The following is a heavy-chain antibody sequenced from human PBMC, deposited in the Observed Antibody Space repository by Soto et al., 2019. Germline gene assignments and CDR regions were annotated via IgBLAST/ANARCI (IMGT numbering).Heavy chain of an antibody. CDR1: GGSVNDGNFY. V-gene: IGHV4-61*01. CDR2: IHHSGIT. J-gene: IGHJ4*02. Sequence: SETLSLTCSVSGGSVNDGNFYWNWIRQSPGKGLEWIGYIHHSGITNYNPSLKSRVTISVDTSKNQFSLKLSSVTATDTAVYYCARQRTTVVTQAYFDHWGQGALVTVSS. D-gene: IGHD2-21*02. CDR3: ARQRTTVVTQAYFDH.